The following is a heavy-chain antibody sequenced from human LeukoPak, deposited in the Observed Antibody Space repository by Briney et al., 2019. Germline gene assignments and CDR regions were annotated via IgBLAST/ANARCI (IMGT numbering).Heavy chain of an antibody. CDR3: ARDIWERQLGSKEGYFQH. CDR1: GYTFTNYA. J-gene: IGHJ1*01. Sequence: ASVKVSCKASGYTFTNYAMHWVRQAPGQRLEWMGWINAGNGNTKYSQKFQGRVTITRDTSASTAYMELSSLRSEDTAVYYCARDIWERQLGSKEGYFQHWGQGTLVTVSS. V-gene: IGHV1-3*01. D-gene: IGHD6-6*01. CDR2: INAGNGNT.